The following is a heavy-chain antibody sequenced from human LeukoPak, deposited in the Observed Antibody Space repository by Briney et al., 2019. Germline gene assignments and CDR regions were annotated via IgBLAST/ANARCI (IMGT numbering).Heavy chain of an antibody. J-gene: IGHJ6*03. CDR3: AGGYGSGSYPKPSYYYYYMDV. CDR1: GFTVSSNY. Sequence: QTGGSLRLSCAASGFTVSSNYMSWVRQAPGKGLEWVSVIYSGGSTYYADSVKGRFTISRDNSKNTLYLQMNSLRAEDTAVYYCAGGYGSGSYPKPSYYYYYMDVWGKGTTVTISS. V-gene: IGHV3-53*01. CDR2: IYSGGST. D-gene: IGHD3-10*01.